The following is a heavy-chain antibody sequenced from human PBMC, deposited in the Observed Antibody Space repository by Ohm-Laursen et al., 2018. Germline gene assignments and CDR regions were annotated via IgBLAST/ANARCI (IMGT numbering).Heavy chain of an antibody. V-gene: IGHV3-23*01. CDR2: ITASGTDT. D-gene: IGHD2-21*01. CDR1: GFAFRNYV. J-gene: IGHJ3*02. CDR3: ARDPYFSAFDI. Sequence: GSLRLSCTASGFAFRNYVMSWVRQAPGKGLEWASGITASGTDTYYADFVEGRFTISRDNTKNSLYLQMNSLRVEDTAVYYCARDPYFSAFDIWGQGTLVTVSS.